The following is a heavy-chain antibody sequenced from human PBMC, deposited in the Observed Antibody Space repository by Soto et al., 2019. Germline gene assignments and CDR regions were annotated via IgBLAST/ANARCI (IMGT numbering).Heavy chain of an antibody. V-gene: IGHV3-30-3*01. CDR3: ARDQGVYATYYYYYGMDV. CDR1: GFTFSSYA. D-gene: IGHD2-8*01. CDR2: ISYDGSNK. J-gene: IGHJ6*02. Sequence: QVQLVESGGGVVQPGRSLRLSCAASGFTFSSYAMHWVRQAPGKGLEWVAVISYDGSNKYYADSVKGRFTISRDNSKNTLYRQMNSLRAEDTAVYYCARDQGVYATYYYYYGMDVWGQGTTVTVSS.